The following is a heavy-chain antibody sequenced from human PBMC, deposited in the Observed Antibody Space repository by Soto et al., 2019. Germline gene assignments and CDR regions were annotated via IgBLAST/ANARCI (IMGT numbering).Heavy chain of an antibody. CDR2: ISAYNGNT. CDR1: GYTFTSYG. D-gene: IGHD3-10*01. Sequence: QVQLVQSGAEVRKPGASVKVSCKASGYTFTSYGISWVRQAPGQGLEWMGWISAYNGNTNYAQKLQGRVTMTTDTSTSTAYMELRSLRSDDTAVYYCAGDEDIRIGRYYGMDVWGQGTTVTVSS. V-gene: IGHV1-18*01. J-gene: IGHJ6*02. CDR3: AGDEDIRIGRYYGMDV.